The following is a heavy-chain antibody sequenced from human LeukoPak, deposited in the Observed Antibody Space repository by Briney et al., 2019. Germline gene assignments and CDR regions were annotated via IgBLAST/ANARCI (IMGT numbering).Heavy chain of an antibody. J-gene: IGHJ3*02. CDR3: ARRWNYKDAFDI. V-gene: IGHV4-61*02. CDR1: GGSISSGTHY. CDR2: IFTSGSP. D-gene: IGHD1-7*01. Sequence: PSQTLSLTCDVTGGSISSGTHYWTWIRQPVGKGLEWLGRIFTSGSPTYNSSLKSRLTISIDKSKNQFSLKLRSVNDADTAVYYCARRWNYKDAFDIWGQGTLVTVSS.